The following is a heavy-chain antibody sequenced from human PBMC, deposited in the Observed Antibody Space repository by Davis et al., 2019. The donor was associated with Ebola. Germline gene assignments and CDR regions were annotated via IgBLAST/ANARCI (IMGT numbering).Heavy chain of an antibody. CDR1: GFTVGSNY. V-gene: IGHV3-30*03. Sequence: GASLKISCAASGFTVGSNYMNWVRQAPGKGLEWVTFIPYDGGNQFSADYVKGRFTSSRDNSKNTLYLQMNGLRDEDTAVYYCARDLGALGSTWGQGTLVTVSS. J-gene: IGHJ5*02. CDR2: IPYDGGNQ. D-gene: IGHD3-16*01. CDR3: ARDLGALGST.